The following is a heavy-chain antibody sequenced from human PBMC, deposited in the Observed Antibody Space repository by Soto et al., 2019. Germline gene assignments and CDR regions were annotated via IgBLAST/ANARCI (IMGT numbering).Heavy chain of an antibody. CDR2: IYYTGTT. Sequence: SETLSLTCTVSGGSIRDYYWGWIRQSPGKGLDWIGYIYYTGTTKYNPSLKSRVTISVDTSKNQFSLKLTSVTAADTAVYYCARDKITGLFAYWGQGSLVTVSS. J-gene: IGHJ4*02. CDR3: ARDKITGLFAY. D-gene: IGHD2-8*02. V-gene: IGHV4-59*12. CDR1: GGSIRDYY.